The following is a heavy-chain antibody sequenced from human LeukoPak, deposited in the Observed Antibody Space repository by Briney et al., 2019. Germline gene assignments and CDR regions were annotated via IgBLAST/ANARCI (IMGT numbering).Heavy chain of an antibody. CDR1: GGSISSGSYS. CDR3: AREDSGNSDDSLDI. J-gene: IGHJ3*02. CDR2: IYTSGST. D-gene: IGHD4-23*01. V-gene: IGHV4-61*02. Sequence: SETLSLTCTVSGGSISSGSYSWSWIRQPAGKGLEWIGRIYTSGSTNYNPSLKSRVTISLHTSNNQFSLKLRSVTTADTAVYYCAREDSGNSDDSLDIWGQGTMVTVSS.